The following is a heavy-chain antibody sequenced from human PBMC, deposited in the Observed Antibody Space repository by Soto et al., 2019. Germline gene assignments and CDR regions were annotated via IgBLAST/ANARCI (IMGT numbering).Heavy chain of an antibody. V-gene: IGHV1-8*01. CDR3: ARGSIWDVLRYFDWLSHTVGWFDP. J-gene: IGHJ5*02. CDR1: GYTFTSYD. Sequence: GASVKVSCKASGYTFTSYDINWVRQATGQGLEWMGWMNPNSGNTGYAQKFQGRVTMTRNTSISTAYMELSSLRSEDTAVYYCARGSIWDVLRYFDWLSHTVGWFDPWGQGTLVTVSS. CDR2: MNPNSGNT. D-gene: IGHD3-9*01.